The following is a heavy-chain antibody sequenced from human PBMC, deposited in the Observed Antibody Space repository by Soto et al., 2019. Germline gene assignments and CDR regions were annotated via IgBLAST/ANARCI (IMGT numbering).Heavy chain of an antibody. D-gene: IGHD4-17*01. CDR1: GGSISSYY. Sequence: SETLSLTCTVSGGSISSYYWSWIRQPPGKGLEWIGYIYYSGSTNYNPSLKSRVTISVDTSKNQFSLKLSSVTAADTAVYYCARLRGDYEFYFDYWGQGTLVTVSS. V-gene: IGHV4-59*01. CDR3: ARLRGDYEFYFDY. CDR2: IYYSGST. J-gene: IGHJ4*02.